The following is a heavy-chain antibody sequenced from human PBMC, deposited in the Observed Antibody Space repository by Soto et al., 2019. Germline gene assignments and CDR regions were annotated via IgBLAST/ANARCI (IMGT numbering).Heavy chain of an antibody. Sequence: GGSLRLSCAASGFTFSSYGMHWVRQAPGKGLEWVAAITDDGSNTYYADSVKGRFIISRDNSKNTLYLQMNSLRAEDTAVYYCAKLLGGRFDYWGQGTLVTVSS. CDR2: ITDDGSNT. J-gene: IGHJ4*02. CDR1: GFTFSSYG. CDR3: AKLLGGRFDY. D-gene: IGHD2-21*01. V-gene: IGHV3-30*18.